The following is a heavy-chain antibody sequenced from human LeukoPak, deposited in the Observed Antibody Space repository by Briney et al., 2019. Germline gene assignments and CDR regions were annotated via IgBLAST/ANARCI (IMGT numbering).Heavy chain of an antibody. CDR3: ARGGARSSSYYYYGMDV. D-gene: IGHD6-13*01. J-gene: IGHJ6*02. CDR2: IDSSSSTI. V-gene: IGHV3-48*01. CDR1: GFDFSTYS. Sequence: GRSLRLSCAASGFDFSTYSMHWVRRAPGRGLEWLSYIDSSSSTIYYADSVKGRFTISRDNAKNSPYLQMNSLRAEDTAVFYCARGGARSSSYYYYGMDVWGLGTTVTVSS.